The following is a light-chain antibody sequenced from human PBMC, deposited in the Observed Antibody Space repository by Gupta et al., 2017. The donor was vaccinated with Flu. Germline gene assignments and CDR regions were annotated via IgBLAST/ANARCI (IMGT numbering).Light chain of an antibody. CDR3: SSYAGSNNVI. V-gene: IGLV2-8*01. J-gene: IGLJ2*01. CDR2: EVT. CDR1: SSDVGPYNY. Sequence: QSALTQPPSASGSPGQSVTIPCTGTSSDVGPYNYVSWFQQHQGKAPKLMIYEVTKRPSGVPDRFSGSKSGNTASLTVSGLQAEDEANYYCSSYAGSNNVIFGGGTRLTVL.